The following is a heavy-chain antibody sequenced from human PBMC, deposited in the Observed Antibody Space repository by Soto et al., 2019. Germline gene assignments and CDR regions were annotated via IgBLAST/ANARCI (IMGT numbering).Heavy chain of an antibody. V-gene: IGHV4-39*01. J-gene: IGHJ5*02. Sequence: PSETLSLTCPVSGGSISSSSYYWGWIRQPPGKGLEWIGSIYYNGSTYYNRSLNSRVTISVDTSKNQFSLKLSSVSAAHTPAYYCERHTSYYDFWGFDPWGQVTLVTVSS. D-gene: IGHD3-3*01. CDR1: GGSISSSSYY. CDR3: ERHTSYYDFWGFDP. CDR2: IYYNGST.